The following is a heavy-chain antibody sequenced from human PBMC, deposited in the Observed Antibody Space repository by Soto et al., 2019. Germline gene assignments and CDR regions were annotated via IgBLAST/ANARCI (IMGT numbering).Heavy chain of an antibody. CDR1: GFSLSTSGVG. Sequence: QITLKESGPPLVRPTQTLTLTCTFSGFSLSTSGVGVGWIRQPPGKALEWLALIYWDDDKRYSPSLKTTLTITKDTSKNQVVLTMTHMDPVDTATYYCAHRLASITMIRGVTMGPWFDPWGQGTLVTVSS. D-gene: IGHD3-10*01. J-gene: IGHJ5*02. CDR3: AHRLASITMIRGVTMGPWFDP. V-gene: IGHV2-5*02. CDR2: IYWDDDK.